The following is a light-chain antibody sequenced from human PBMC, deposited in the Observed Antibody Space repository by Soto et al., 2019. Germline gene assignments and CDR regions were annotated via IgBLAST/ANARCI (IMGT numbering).Light chain of an antibody. V-gene: IGKV3-20*01. CDR3: QQYARSPLT. Sequence: IVLTQSPGTLSLSPGERATLSCRASQTVSGDYLVWYQQKPGQAPRLVIYGASSRATGIPDRFNGSGSGTDFSLTISRLEPEDFAVYFCQQYARSPLTFGGGTKVDIK. J-gene: IGKJ4*01. CDR2: GAS. CDR1: QTVSGDY.